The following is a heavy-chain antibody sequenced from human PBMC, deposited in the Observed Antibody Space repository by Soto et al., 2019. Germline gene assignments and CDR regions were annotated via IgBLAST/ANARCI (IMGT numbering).Heavy chain of an antibody. J-gene: IGHJ4*02. CDR1: GFTFSDNY. V-gene: IGHV3-72*01. CDR3: ARVASAYYFDY. Sequence: EVQLVESGGGLVQPGGSLRLSCAASGFTFSDNYMDWVRQAPGKGLEWVGRTRSKANSYTTEYAASVKGRFTISRDDSKNSLYLQMNSLKTEDTAIYYCARVASAYYFDYWGQGTLVTVSS. CDR2: TRSKANSYTT.